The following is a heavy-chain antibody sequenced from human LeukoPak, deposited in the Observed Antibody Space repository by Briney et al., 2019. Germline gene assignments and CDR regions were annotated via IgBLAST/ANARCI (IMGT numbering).Heavy chain of an antibody. Sequence: SETLSLTCAVSGGSISSGGYSWSWIRQPPGKGLEWIGYIYHSGSTYYNPSLKSRVTISVDRSKNQFSLKLSSVTAADTAVSYCARGYCSGGSCSTGFDYWGQGTLVTVSS. J-gene: IGHJ4*02. CDR2: IYHSGST. CDR1: GGSISSGGYS. D-gene: IGHD2-15*01. CDR3: ARGYCSGGSCSTGFDY. V-gene: IGHV4-30-2*01.